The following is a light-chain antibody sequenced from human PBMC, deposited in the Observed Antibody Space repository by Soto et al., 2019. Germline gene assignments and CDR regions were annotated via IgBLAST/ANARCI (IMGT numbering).Light chain of an antibody. CDR1: SSNIGSNT. Sequence: QSVLTQPPSASGTPGQRGTISCAGSSSNIGSNTVHWYQQLPGTAPKLLIYSNNQRPSGVPDRFSGSKSGTSASLAISGLQSEDEADYYCAAWDDSLNGVVFGGGTKLTVL. V-gene: IGLV1-44*01. CDR2: SNN. J-gene: IGLJ2*01. CDR3: AAWDDSLNGVV.